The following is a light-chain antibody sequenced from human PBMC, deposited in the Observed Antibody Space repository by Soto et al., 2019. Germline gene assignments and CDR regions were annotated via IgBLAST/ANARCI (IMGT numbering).Light chain of an antibody. J-gene: IGKJ1*01. CDR1: QTISTW. CDR2: DAS. CDR3: QQYTNTNNPWM. Sequence: DIQVTQSPPTLSASVVDGVAIACRASQTISTWMAWYQQKPGKAPKLLVYDASTLQSGVASRFSGSGSGTEFTLIISGLQPDDSATYYCQQYTNTNNPWMFGQGTKVDIK. V-gene: IGKV1-5*01.